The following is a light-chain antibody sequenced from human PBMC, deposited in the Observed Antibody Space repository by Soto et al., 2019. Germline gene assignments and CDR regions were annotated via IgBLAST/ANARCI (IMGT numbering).Light chain of an antibody. J-gene: IGLJ1*01. CDR3: HSYDSSLSASV. V-gene: IGLV1-40*01. CDR2: GTT. Sequence: QSVLTQTPSVSGAPGQRVTISCTGRSSNIGAGYDLHWYQHLPGTAPKLLIYGTTNRPSGVPDRFSGSKSGISASLAITGLQAEDEADYYCHSYDSSLSASVFGAGTKVTVL. CDR1: SSNIGAGYD.